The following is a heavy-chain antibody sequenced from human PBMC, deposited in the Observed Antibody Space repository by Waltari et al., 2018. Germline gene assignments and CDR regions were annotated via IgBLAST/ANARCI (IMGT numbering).Heavy chain of an antibody. J-gene: IGHJ5*02. D-gene: IGHD2-15*01. V-gene: IGHV3-7*02. Sequence: EVQLVESGGGFVQPGGSLKLSCAASGFTFSGSAMHWVRQASGKGLEWVANIKQDGSEKYYVDSVKGRFTISRDNAKNSLYLQMNSLRAEDTAVYYCARRCSGGSCYRRDWFDPWGQGTLVTVSS. CDR2: IKQDGSEK. CDR1: GFTFSGSA. CDR3: ARRCSGGSCYRRDWFDP.